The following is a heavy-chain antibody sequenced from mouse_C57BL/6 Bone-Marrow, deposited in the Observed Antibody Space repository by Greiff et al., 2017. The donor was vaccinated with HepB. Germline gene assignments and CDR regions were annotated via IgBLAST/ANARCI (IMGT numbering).Heavy chain of an antibody. J-gene: IGHJ2*01. CDR3: ARSGPYYGSSFYSFDY. Sequence: VQLQQSGPGLAKPSQTLSLTCSVTGYSITSDYWNWIRKFPGNKLEYMGYISYSGSTYYNPSLKSRISITRDTSKNQYYLQLNSVTTEDTATYYCARSGPYYGSSFYSFDYWGQVTTLTVSS. CDR2: ISYSGST. V-gene: IGHV3-8*01. CDR1: GYSITSDY. D-gene: IGHD1-1*01.